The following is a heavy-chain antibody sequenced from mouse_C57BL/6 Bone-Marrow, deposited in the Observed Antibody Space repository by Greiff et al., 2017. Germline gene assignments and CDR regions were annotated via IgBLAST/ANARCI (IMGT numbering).Heavy chain of an antibody. J-gene: IGHJ2*01. V-gene: IGHV1-69*01. D-gene: IGHD2-4*01. Sequence: VQLQQSGAELVMPGASVKLSCKASGYTFTSYWMHWVKQRPGQGLEWIGEIDPSDSYTNYNQKFKGKSTLTVDKSSSTAYMQLSSLTSEDSAVYYCARGDDYDGTGFDYWGQGTTLTVSS. CDR2: IDPSDSYT. CDR1: GYTFTSYW. CDR3: ARGDDYDGTGFDY.